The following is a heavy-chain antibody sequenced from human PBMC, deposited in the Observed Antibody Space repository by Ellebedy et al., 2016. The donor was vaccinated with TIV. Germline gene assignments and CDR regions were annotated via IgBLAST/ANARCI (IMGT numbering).Heavy chain of an antibody. J-gene: IGHJ4*02. Sequence: AASVKVSCKASGYTFTNYGISWARQAPGQGLEWMGWISVYNGNTNYAQNFQGRVTMTTDTSTSTAYMELRSLRSDDTAVYYCARDRPDYSTYLGYWGQGTLVTVSS. CDR2: ISVYNGNT. CDR3: ARDRPDYSTYLGY. D-gene: IGHD4-11*01. CDR1: GYTFTNYG. V-gene: IGHV1-18*01.